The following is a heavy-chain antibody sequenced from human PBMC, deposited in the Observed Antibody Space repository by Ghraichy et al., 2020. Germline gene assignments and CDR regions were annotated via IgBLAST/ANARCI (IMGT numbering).Heavy chain of an antibody. CDR3: ARPNYYYYCMDV. CDR2: IYYSGST. V-gene: IGHV4-59*01. CDR1: GGSINNYY. Sequence: SQTLSLTCTVSGGSINNYYWSWIRQPPGKGLEWIGYIYYSGSTNYNPSLKSRVTISVDTSKNQCSLKLSSVTAADAAVYYCARPNYYYYCMDVWGKGTSVTVSS. J-gene: IGHJ6*03.